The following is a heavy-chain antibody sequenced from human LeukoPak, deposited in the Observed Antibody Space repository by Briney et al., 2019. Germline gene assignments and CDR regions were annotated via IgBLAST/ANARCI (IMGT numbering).Heavy chain of an antibody. Sequence: PGGSLGHPFEAFGIPFSNYWNHRVPQAPGKGLVGVSRINSDGSSRNYADSVNGRFTISRDNAKNTLYLQMNSLRAEDTAVYYCASASSHRIAAGGDYWGQGTLVTVSS. CDR3: ASASSHRIAAGGDY. D-gene: IGHD6-13*01. CDR1: GIPFSNYW. CDR2: INSDGSSR. J-gene: IGHJ4*02. V-gene: IGHV3-74*01.